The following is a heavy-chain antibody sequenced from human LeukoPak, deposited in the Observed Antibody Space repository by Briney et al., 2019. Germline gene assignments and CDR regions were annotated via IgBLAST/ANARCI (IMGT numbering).Heavy chain of an antibody. Sequence: PSETLSLTCTVSGGSISSSGYYWGWIRQPPGKGLEWIGTIYYSGSTYYNPSLKSRVTISVDTSKNQFSLRLSSVTAADTAVYYCARQPYSGSFYVGYYFDYWGQGTLVTVS. CDR2: IYYSGST. CDR1: GGSISSSGYY. D-gene: IGHD1-26*01. V-gene: IGHV4-39*01. CDR3: ARQPYSGSFYVGYYFDY. J-gene: IGHJ4*02.